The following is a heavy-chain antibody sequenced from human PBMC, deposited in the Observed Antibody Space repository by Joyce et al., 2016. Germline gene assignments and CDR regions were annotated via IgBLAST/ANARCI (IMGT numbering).Heavy chain of an antibody. V-gene: IGHV1-18*01. D-gene: IGHD2-15*01. CDR1: GYMFDSYG. Sequence: QVQLVQSGDEVKRPGASVKVSCKASGYMFDSYGISWVRQAPGQGLEWMGWISAYNDNTHYAEKFENRVTFTTDKTTTTVHMDMKSLKFDDTATYYCARYIGVARGDKDYWGQGTLVIVSS. J-gene: IGHJ4*02. CDR2: ISAYNDNT. CDR3: ARYIGVARGDKDY.